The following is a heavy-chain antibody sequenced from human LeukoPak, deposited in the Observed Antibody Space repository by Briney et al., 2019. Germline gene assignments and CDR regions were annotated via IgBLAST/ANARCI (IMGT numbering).Heavy chain of an antibody. CDR1: GHTFTGYY. CDR3: AREIGDGYNSDAFDI. V-gene: IGHV1-2*02. CDR2: INPNSGGT. Sequence: ASVKVSCKASGHTFTGYYMHWVRQAPGQGLEWMGWINPNSGGTNYAQKFQGRVTMTRDTSISTAYMELSRLRSDDTAVYYCAREIGDGYNSDAFDIWGQGTMVTVSS. D-gene: IGHD5-12*01. J-gene: IGHJ3*02.